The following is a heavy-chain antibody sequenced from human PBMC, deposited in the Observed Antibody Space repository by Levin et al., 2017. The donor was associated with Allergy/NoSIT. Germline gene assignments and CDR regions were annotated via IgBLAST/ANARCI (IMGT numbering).Heavy chain of an antibody. CDR2: INAGNGNT. V-gene: IGHV1-3*01. D-gene: IGHD3-9*01. CDR3: ARGGGGLRYFDWLINWFDP. J-gene: IGHJ5*02. CDR1: GYTFTSYA. Sequence: ASVKVSCKASGYTFTSYAMHWVRQAPGQRLEWMGWINAGNGNTKYSQKFQGRVTITRDTSASTAYMELSSLRSEDTAVYYCARGGGGLRYFDWLINWFDPWGQGTLVTVSS.